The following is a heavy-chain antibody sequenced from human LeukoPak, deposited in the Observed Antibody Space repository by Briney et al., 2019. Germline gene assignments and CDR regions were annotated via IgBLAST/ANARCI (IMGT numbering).Heavy chain of an antibody. J-gene: IGHJ3*02. CDR3: ARRLGVTTKDDAFDI. CDR2: INTNTGNP. V-gene: IGHV7-4-1*02. CDR1: GYTFTGYY. D-gene: IGHD4-17*01. Sequence: ASVKVSCKASGYTFTGYYIHWVRQAPGQGLEWMGWINTNTGNPTYAQGSTGRFVFSLDTPVSTAYLQISSLKAEDTAVYYCARRLGVTTKDDAFDIWGQGTMVTVSS.